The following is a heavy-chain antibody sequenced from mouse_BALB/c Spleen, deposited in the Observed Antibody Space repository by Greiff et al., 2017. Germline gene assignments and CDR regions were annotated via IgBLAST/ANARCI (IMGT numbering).Heavy chain of an antibody. Sequence: VQLQQSGPSLVKPSQTLSLTCSVTGDSITSGYWNWIRKFPGNKLEYMGYISYSGSTYYNPSLKSRISITRDTSKNQYYLQLNSVTTEDTATYYCARSLITTATSYAMDYWGQGTSVTVSS. CDR1: GDSITSGY. J-gene: IGHJ4*01. CDR3: ARSLITTATSYAMDY. D-gene: IGHD1-2*01. V-gene: IGHV3-8*02. CDR2: ISYSGST.